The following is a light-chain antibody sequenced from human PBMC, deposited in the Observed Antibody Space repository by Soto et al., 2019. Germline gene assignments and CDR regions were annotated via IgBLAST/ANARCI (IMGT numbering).Light chain of an antibody. J-gene: IGLJ1*01. V-gene: IGLV2-11*01. Sequence: SARNQPGSVSGSPRQSGPISCNGTSSDVGGYNYVSWYQQHPGKAPKLMIYDVSKRPSGVPDRFSGSKSGNTASLTISGLQAEDEADYYCCSYAGSYLLYVFGTGTKVTVL. CDR3: CSYAGSYLLYV. CDR2: DVS. CDR1: SSDVGGYNY.